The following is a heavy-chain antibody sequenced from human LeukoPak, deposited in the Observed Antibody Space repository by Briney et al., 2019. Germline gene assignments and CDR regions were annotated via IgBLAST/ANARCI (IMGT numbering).Heavy chain of an antibody. CDR2: IIPSGHTT. D-gene: IGHD5-18*01. CDR1: GFTFSSHG. CDR3: AKEASRGSSFAYTPIETPYYLDY. Sequence: GGSLRLSCVASGFTFSSHGMNWVRQAPGKGLEWVSGIIPSGHTTYYADSVRGRFTISRDNSRNTLFLQMNSLRAEDTAVYYWAKEASRGSSFAYTPIETPYYLDYWGQGTLVTVSS. V-gene: IGHV3-23*01. J-gene: IGHJ4*02.